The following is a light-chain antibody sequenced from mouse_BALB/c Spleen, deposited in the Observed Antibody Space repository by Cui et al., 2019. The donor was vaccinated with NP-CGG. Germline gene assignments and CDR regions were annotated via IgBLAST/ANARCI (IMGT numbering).Light chain of an antibody. J-gene: IGLJ1*01. V-gene: IGLV1*01. CDR2: GTN. CDR1: TGTVTTSNY. CDR3: ALWYSNQWV. Sequence: QALVTQESALTTSPGETVTLTCRSSTGTVTTSNYANWVQEKPDHLFTGLIGGTNNRAPGVPARFSGSLIGDKAALTITGAQTEDEAIYFCALWYSNQWVFGGGTKLTVL.